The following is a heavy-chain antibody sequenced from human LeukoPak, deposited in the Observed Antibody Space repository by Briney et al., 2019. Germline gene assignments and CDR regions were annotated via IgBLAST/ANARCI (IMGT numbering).Heavy chain of an antibody. CDR2: IHTSGDT. Sequence: GGSLRLSCAASGLTGSHNYVGWVRQAPGKGLEWVSAIHTSGDTSYADSVKGRFTISRDTSKNTLYLQINSLRVEDTAVYYCIVFGDSNHWGQGTLVTVSS. J-gene: IGHJ5*02. V-gene: IGHV3-53*01. CDR1: GLTGSHNY. D-gene: IGHD4-17*01. CDR3: IVFGDSNH.